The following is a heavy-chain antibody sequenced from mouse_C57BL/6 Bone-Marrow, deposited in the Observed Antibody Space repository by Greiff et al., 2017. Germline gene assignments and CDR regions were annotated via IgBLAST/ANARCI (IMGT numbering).Heavy chain of an antibody. D-gene: IGHD1-1*01. CDR1: GYTFTSYG. J-gene: IGHJ1*03. Sequence: QVQLQQSGAELARPGASVKLTCKASGYTFTSYGISWVKQRTGQGLEWIGEIYPRSGNTYYNEKFKGKATLTADKSSSTAYMELRSLTSEDSAVYFCARGRDYYGSSYHWYFDVWGTGTTVTVSS. CDR3: ARGRDYYGSSYHWYFDV. CDR2: IYPRSGNT. V-gene: IGHV1-81*01.